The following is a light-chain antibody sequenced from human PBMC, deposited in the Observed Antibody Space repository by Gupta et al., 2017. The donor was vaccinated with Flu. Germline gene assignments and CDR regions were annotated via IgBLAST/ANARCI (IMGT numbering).Light chain of an antibody. CDR2: MGS. J-gene: IGKJ1*01. V-gene: IGKV2-28*01. Sequence: VTPGEPASSSCRSSQSRLHTNGNTYLDWYRQKPGQSPQLLIYMGSFRASGVPDRFSGSGSGTDFTLEISRVEAEDVGLYYCRQGIDTPRTFGQGTKVEIK. CDR3: RQGIDTPRT. CDR1: QSRLHTNGNTY.